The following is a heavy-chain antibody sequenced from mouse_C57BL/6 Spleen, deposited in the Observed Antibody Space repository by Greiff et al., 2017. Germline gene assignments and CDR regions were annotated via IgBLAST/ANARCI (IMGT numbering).Heavy chain of an antibody. Sequence: EVQLQESGAELVKPGASVKLSCTASGFNIKDYYMHWVKQRTEQGLEWIGRIDPEDGDTKYAPKFKGKATITADTSSNTAYLQLSSLTSEDTAVYYCASTTVVPYWYFDVWGTGTTVTVSS. CDR1: GFNIKDYY. D-gene: IGHD1-1*01. CDR3: ASTTVVPYWYFDV. CDR2: IDPEDGDT. J-gene: IGHJ1*03. V-gene: IGHV14-2*01.